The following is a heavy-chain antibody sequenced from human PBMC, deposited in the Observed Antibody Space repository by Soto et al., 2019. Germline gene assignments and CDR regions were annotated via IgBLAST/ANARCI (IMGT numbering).Heavy chain of an antibody. V-gene: IGHV1-18*01. D-gene: IGHD3-22*01. Sequence: QVKLVQSGTEVKKPGASIKVSCKASGYSFVTSGMTWVRQAPGQGLEWMGWISVYNGNTNYDQKLQDRVNMTTDTSTNTAYLEVRNLRSDETAVYYCARAGQYYDASGYADWGQGTLVTVSS. CDR1: GYSFVTSG. J-gene: IGHJ4*02. CDR2: ISVYNGNT. CDR3: ARAGQYYDASGYAD.